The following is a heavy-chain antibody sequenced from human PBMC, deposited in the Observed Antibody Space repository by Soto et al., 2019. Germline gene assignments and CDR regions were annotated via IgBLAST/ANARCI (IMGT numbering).Heavy chain of an antibody. V-gene: IGHV4-4*07. CDR1: GGSISSYY. CDR3: AREALSYSSSWYYFDY. Sequence: PSATLSLTCTVSGGSISSYYWSWIRQPAGRGLEWIGRIYTSGSTNYNPSLKSRVTMSVDTSKNQFSLKLSSVTAADTAVYYCAREALSYSSSWYYFDYWGQGTLVTVSS. CDR2: IYTSGST. J-gene: IGHJ4*02. D-gene: IGHD6-13*01.